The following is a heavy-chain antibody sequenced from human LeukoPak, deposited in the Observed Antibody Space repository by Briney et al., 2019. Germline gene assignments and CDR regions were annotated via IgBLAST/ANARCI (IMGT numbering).Heavy chain of an antibody. D-gene: IGHD5-18*01. CDR1: GYTFTSYY. CDR3: ARGVGHRGQEHSYVYYFDY. CDR2: INPNSGNT. J-gene: IGHJ4*02. Sequence: GASVKVSCKASGYTFTSYYMHWVRQATGQGLEWMGWINPNSGNTDYAQKFQGRVTITRDTSISTAYMELSSLRSEDTAVYYCARGVGHRGQEHSYVYYFDYWGQGPLVTVSS. V-gene: IGHV1-8*03.